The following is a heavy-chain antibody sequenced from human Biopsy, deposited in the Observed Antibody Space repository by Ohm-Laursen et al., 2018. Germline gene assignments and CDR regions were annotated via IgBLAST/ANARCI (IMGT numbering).Heavy chain of an antibody. Sequence: SLRLSCAASGFNFGDSGMGWFRQAPGTGLECVGLIRSESSGGTREYAAPVKGRFTVSRDDSKSIAYLDMNSLKTEDTAMYYCSKWTGGYSYSSLWGRGTLVTVSS. CDR2: IRSESSGGTR. D-gene: IGHD5-12*01. CDR1: GFNFGDSG. V-gene: IGHV3-49*03. J-gene: IGHJ4*02. CDR3: SKWTGGYSYSSL.